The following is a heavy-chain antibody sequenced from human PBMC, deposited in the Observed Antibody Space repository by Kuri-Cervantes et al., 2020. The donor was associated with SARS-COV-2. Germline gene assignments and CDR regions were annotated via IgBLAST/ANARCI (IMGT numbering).Heavy chain of an antibody. CDR2: ISGSVGST. CDR1: GFSFSSYA. D-gene: IGHD3-3*01. J-gene: IGHJ3*02. CDR3: AKDASTYYDFWSGYYESPGAFDI. V-gene: IGHV3-23*01. Sequence: GGSLRLSCAASGFSFSSYAMSWVRQAPGKGLEWVSAISGSVGSTYYADSVKGRFTISRDNSKNTLYLQMNSLRAEDTAVYYCAKDASTYYDFWSGYYESPGAFDIWGQGTMVTVSS.